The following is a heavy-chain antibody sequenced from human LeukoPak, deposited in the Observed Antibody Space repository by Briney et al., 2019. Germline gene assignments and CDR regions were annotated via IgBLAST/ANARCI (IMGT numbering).Heavy chain of an antibody. Sequence: GGSLRLSCAASGFTFSTYAMHWVRQAPGKGLEWVAVISYDGNNKYYADSVKGRFTSSRDNSENKLYLHLNSLRAEDTDVYYCAPTSHASYFDYWGQGTLVTVSS. CDR2: ISYDGNNK. J-gene: IGHJ4*02. CDR3: APTSHASYFDY. D-gene: IGHD1-1*01. V-gene: IGHV3-30-3*01. CDR1: GFTFSTYA.